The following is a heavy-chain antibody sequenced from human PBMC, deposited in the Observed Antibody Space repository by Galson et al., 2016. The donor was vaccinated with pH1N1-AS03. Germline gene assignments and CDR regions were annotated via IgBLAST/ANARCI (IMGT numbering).Heavy chain of an antibody. Sequence: SETLSLTCTVSGDSITSYYWSWIRQPPGKGLEWIAYVYYTGATSYNPSLKRRVTISLDTSKSQFSLKLISVTAADTAVYYCAREWSAFDFWGQGTVVTVSS. J-gene: IGHJ3*01. CDR1: GDSITSYY. D-gene: IGHD2-15*01. V-gene: IGHV4-59*01. CDR2: VYYTGAT. CDR3: AREWSAFDF.